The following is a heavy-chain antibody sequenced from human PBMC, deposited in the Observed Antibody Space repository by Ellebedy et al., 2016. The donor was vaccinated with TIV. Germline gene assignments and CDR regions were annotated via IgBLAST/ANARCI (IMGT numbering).Heavy chain of an antibody. CDR1: GASVTSHY. J-gene: IGHJ4*02. CDR3: AKANFGWTHFDD. V-gene: IGHV4-4*07. Sequence: SETLSLTCTVSGASVTSHYWSWIRQSAGKGLEWIGRLHDSGGTNYNPSLRGRVAISVDTSKNQFSLSLFSVTAADTAIYYCAKANFGWTHFDDWGQGTPVTVSS. CDR2: LHDSGGT. D-gene: IGHD6-19*01.